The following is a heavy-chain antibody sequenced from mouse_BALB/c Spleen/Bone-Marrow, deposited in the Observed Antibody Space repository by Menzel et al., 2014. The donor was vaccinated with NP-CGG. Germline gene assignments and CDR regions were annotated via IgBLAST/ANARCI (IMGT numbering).Heavy chain of an antibody. CDR1: GYTFSRYW. CDR2: ILPGSGST. Sequence: QVQLKHSGAELMKPGASVKISCKATGYTFSRYWIEWVKQRPGHGLEWIGEILPGSGSTNYNEKFKGKATFTADTSSNTAYMQLSSLTAEDSAVYYCARNYGNYVWFANWGQGTLVTVSA. CDR3: ARNYGNYVWFAN. V-gene: IGHV1-9*01. J-gene: IGHJ3*01. D-gene: IGHD2-1*01.